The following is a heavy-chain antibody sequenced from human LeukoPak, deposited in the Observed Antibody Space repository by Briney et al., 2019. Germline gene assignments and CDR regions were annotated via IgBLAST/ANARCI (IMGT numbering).Heavy chain of an antibody. V-gene: IGHV3-48*01. D-gene: IGHD2-15*01. CDR2: ISSSSSTI. J-gene: IGHJ4*02. Sequence: LGGSLRLSCAASGFTFSSYSMNWVRQAPGKGLDWVSYISSSSSTIYYADSVKGRFTISRDNAKNSLYLQMNSLRAEDTAVYYCARRYCSGGSCYPTSFDYWGQGTLVTVSS. CDR1: GFTFSSYS. CDR3: ARRYCSGGSCYPTSFDY.